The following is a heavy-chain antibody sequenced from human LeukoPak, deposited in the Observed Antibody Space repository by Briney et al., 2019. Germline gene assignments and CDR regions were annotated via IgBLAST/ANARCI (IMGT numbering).Heavy chain of an antibody. CDR3: ARSGGSFDDAFDI. J-gene: IGHJ3*02. Sequence: GASVKVSCKASGYTFTYRYLHWVRQATGQALEWMGWITPFNGNTNYAQKFQDRVTITRDRSMSTAYMELSSLRSEDTAMYYCARSGGSFDDAFDIWGQGTMVTVSS. D-gene: IGHD1-26*01. V-gene: IGHV1-45*02. CDR2: ITPFNGNT. CDR1: GYTFTYRY.